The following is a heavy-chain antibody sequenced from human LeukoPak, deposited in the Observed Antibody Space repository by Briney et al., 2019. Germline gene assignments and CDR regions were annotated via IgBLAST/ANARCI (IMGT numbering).Heavy chain of an antibody. CDR3: ARDRTAYDSSGYFRYYGMDV. CDR2: ISSSSTI. CDR1: GFTFSSYS. V-gene: IGHV3-48*01. Sequence: GGSLRLSCAASGFTFSSYSMNWVRQAPGKGLEWVSYISSSSTIYYADSVKGRFTISRDNAKNSLYLQMNSLRAEDTAVYYCARDRTAYDSSGYFRYYGMDVWGQGTTVTVSS. J-gene: IGHJ6*02. D-gene: IGHD3-22*01.